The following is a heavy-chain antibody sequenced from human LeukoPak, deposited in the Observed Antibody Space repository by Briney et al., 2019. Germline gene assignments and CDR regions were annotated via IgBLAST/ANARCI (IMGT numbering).Heavy chain of an antibody. CDR1: GYTFTSYD. D-gene: IGHD7-27*01. J-gene: IGHJ3*02. Sequence: ASVKVSCKASGYTFTSYDINWVRQATGQGLEWMGWMNPNSGNTGYAQKFQGRVTITRNTSISTAYMELSSLRSEDTAVYYCARGKAGSGAFDIWGQGTMVTVSS. V-gene: IGHV1-8*03. CDR2: MNPNSGNT. CDR3: ARGKAGSGAFDI.